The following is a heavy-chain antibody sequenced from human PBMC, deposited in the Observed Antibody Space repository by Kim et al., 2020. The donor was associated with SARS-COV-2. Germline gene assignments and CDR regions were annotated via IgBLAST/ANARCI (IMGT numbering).Heavy chain of an antibody. D-gene: IGHD3-10*01. Sequence: GGSLRLSCAASGFTFSSYSMNWVRQAPGKGLEWVSYISSSSSTIYYADPVKGRFTISRDNAKNSLYLQMNSLRAEDTAVYYCARDLGGGDGVLLWFGELNYYYYYGMDVWGQGTTLTVSS. CDR2: ISSSSSTI. CDR3: ARDLGGGDGVLLWFGELNYYYYYGMDV. V-gene: IGHV3-48*01. J-gene: IGHJ6*02. CDR1: GFTFSSYS.